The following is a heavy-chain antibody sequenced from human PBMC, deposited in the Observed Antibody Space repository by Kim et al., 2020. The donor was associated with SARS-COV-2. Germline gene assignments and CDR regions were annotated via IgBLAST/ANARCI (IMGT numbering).Heavy chain of an antibody. D-gene: IGHD6-19*01. V-gene: IGHV4-61*01. J-gene: IGHJ4*02. CDR1: GGSVSSGNYY. Sequence: SETLSLTCTVSGGSVSSGNYYWSWIRQPPGKGLEWIGYIYYSGSTKYNSSLKSRVTISVDTSKNQFSLKVNSVTAADTAVYYCARATGWYSVDYLGQGT. CDR3: ARATGWYSVDY. CDR2: IYYSGST.